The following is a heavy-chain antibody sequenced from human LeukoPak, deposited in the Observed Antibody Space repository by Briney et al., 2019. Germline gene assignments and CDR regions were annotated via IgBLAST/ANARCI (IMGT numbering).Heavy chain of an antibody. J-gene: IGHJ4*02. Sequence: PSETLSLTCTVSGGSISSGDYYWSWIRQPPGKGLEWIGYIYYSGSTYYNPSLKSRVTISVDTSKNQFSLKLSSVTAADTAVYYCARDDCSGGSCYFDYWGQGTLVTVSS. V-gene: IGHV4-30-4*01. CDR3: ARDDCSGGSCYFDY. D-gene: IGHD2-15*01. CDR2: IYYSGST. CDR1: GGSISSGDYY.